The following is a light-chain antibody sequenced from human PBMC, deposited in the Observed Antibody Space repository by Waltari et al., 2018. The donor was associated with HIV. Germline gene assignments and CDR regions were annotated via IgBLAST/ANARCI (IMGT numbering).Light chain of an antibody. V-gene: IGKV4-1*01. CDR3: QQYYSAPPT. Sequence: DIVMTQSPDSLPVSLGERATINCQSSQSVLYSSNNKNYLAWYQQKPGQPPTLLIYWASSRESGVPDRFSGGGSGTDFTLTISSLQAEDVAVYYCQQYYSAPPTFGGGTKVEI. CDR2: WAS. CDR1: QSVLYSSNNKNY. J-gene: IGKJ4*01.